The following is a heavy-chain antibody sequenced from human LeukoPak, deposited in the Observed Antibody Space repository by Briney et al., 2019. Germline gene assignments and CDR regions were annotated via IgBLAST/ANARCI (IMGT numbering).Heavy chain of an antibody. CDR2: FDPEDGET. CDR1: GYTLTELS. Sequence: ASVKVSCEVSGYTLTELSMHWVRQAPGKGLEWMGGFDPEDGETMYAQKFQGRVTMTEDTSTDTAYMELSSLRSEDTAVYYCATIEERTPGLYDYYYMDVWGKGTTVTVSS. CDR3: ATIEERTPGLYDYYYMDV. D-gene: IGHD2/OR15-2a*01. J-gene: IGHJ6*03. V-gene: IGHV1-24*01.